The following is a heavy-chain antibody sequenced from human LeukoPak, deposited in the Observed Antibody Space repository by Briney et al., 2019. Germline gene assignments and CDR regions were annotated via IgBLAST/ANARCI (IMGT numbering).Heavy chain of an antibody. D-gene: IGHD6-19*01. J-gene: IGHJ1*01. CDR2: IYPGDSDT. CDR3: ARPAVAGTEEYFQH. CDR1: GSSFTSYW. Sequence: GESLQISCKGSGSSFTSYWIGWGRQLPGKGLEWMGIIYPGDSDTRYSPSFQGQVTISAHKSISTAYLQWSSLKASDTAMYYCARPAVAGTEEYFQHWGQGTLVTVSS. V-gene: IGHV5-51*01.